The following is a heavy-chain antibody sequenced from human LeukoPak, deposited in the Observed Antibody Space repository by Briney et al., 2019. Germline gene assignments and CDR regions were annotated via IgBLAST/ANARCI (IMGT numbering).Heavy chain of an antibody. D-gene: IGHD3-3*01. J-gene: IGHJ4*02. V-gene: IGHV1-18*01. CDR1: GYTFTSYG. CDR2: ISAYNGNT. Sequence: GASVKVSCKASGYTFTSYGISWVRQAPGQGLEWMGWISAYNGNTNYAQKLQGRVTMTTDTSTSTAYMELRSLRSDDTAVYYCARVGLTIFGVVIIEGGDYWGQGTLVTVSS. CDR3: ARVGLTIFGVVIIEGGDY.